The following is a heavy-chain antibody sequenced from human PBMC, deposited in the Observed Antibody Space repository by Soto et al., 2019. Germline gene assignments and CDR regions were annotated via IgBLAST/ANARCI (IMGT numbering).Heavy chain of an antibody. J-gene: IGHJ6*03. V-gene: IGHV1-58*01. CDR2: IVVGSGNT. Sequence: GASVKVSCKASGFTFTSSAVQWVRQARGQRLEWIGWIVVGSGNTNYAQKFQERVTITKDMSTSTAYMELSSLRSEDTAVYYCATSTIFGVGHYKYMDVWGKGTTVTVSS. CDR3: ATSTIFGVGHYKYMDV. D-gene: IGHD3-3*01. CDR1: GFTFTSSA.